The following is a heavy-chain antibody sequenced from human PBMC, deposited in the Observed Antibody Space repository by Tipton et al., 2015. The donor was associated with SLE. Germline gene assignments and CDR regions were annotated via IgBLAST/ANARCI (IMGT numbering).Heavy chain of an antibody. Sequence: QSGPEVKKPGASVKVSCKASGYTFTSYGISWVRQAPGQGLEWMGWISAYNGNTNYAQKLQGRVTMTTDTSTSTAYMELRSLRADDTTVYYCARDHGEDILTGSEAFDIWGQGTMVTVSS. D-gene: IGHD3-9*01. V-gene: IGHV1-18*04. CDR3: ARDHGEDILTGSEAFDI. CDR1: GYTFTSYG. CDR2: ISAYNGNT. J-gene: IGHJ3*02.